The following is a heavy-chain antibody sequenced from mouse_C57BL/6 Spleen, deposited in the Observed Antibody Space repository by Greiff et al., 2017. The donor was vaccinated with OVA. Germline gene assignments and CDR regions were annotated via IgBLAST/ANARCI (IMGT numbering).Heavy chain of an antibody. Sequence: EVQLQQSGPELVKPGASVKISCKASGYTFTDYYMNWVKQSHGKSLEWIGDINPNNGGTIYNQKVKGKATLTVDKSSNTAYMVLHSLTSEDYEVYSCASPYYYGSSSWFAYWGQGTLVTVSA. CDR1: GYTFTDYY. J-gene: IGHJ3*01. D-gene: IGHD1-1*01. V-gene: IGHV1-26*01. CDR3: ASPYYYGSSSWFAY. CDR2: INPNNGGT.